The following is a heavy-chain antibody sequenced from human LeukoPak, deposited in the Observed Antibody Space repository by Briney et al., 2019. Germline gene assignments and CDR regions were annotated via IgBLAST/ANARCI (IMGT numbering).Heavy chain of an antibody. D-gene: IGHD6-19*01. CDR2: INPNSGGT. J-gene: IGHJ1*01. Sequence: ASVKVSCKASGYTFTGYYMHWVRQAPGQGLEWMGWINPNSGGTNYAQKFQGRVTMTRDTSISTAYMELSRLRSDDTAVYYCARSSYSSGWYEKHYFQHWGQGTLVTVSS. CDR1: GYTFTGYY. V-gene: IGHV1-2*02. CDR3: ARSSYSSGWYEKHYFQH.